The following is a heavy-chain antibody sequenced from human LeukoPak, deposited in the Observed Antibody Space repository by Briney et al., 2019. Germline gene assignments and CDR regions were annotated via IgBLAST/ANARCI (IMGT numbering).Heavy chain of an antibody. D-gene: IGHD3-10*01. CDR3: ASTLLLHNWFDP. J-gene: IGHJ5*02. CDR1: GGSFSGYY. V-gene: IGHV4-34*01. CDR2: INHSGST. Sequence: SETLSLTCAVYGGSFSGYYWSWIRQPPGKGLEWIGEINHSGSTNYNPSLKSRVTISVDTSKNQFSLKLSSVTAADTAVYYCASTLLLHNWFDPWGQGTLVTVSS.